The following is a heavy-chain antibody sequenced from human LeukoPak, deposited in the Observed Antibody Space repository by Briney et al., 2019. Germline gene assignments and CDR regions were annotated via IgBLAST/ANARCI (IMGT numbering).Heavy chain of an antibody. Sequence: ASVKVSCKASGYTFTGYYMHWVRQAPGQGLEWMGWINPNSGGTNYAQKFQGRVTMTRDTSISTAYMELSRLRSDDTAVYYCARDGSGYSSGWYKVDWFDPWGQGTLVTVSS. CDR3: ARDGSGYSSGWYKVDWFDP. D-gene: IGHD6-19*01. CDR1: GYTFTGYY. CDR2: INPNSGGT. V-gene: IGHV1-2*02. J-gene: IGHJ5*02.